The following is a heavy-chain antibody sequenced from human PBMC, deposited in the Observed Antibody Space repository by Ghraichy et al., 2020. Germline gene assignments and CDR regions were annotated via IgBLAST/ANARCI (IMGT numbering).Heavy chain of an antibody. Sequence: ASVKVSCKASGYTFTSYGISWVRQAPGQGLEWMGWISAYNGNTNYAQKLQGRVTMTTDTSTSTAYMELRSLRSDDTAVYYCARDLLGKSYDFWSGYWYKRNWFDPWGQGTLVTVSS. D-gene: IGHD3-3*01. V-gene: IGHV1-18*01. J-gene: IGHJ5*02. CDR1: GYTFTSYG. CDR3: ARDLLGKSYDFWSGYWYKRNWFDP. CDR2: ISAYNGNT.